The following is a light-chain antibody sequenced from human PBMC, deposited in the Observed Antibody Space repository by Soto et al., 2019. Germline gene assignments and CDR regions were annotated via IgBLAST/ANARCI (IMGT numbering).Light chain of an antibody. J-gene: IGLJ3*02. V-gene: IGLV1-44*01. CDR2: TDY. CDR3: ASWDDSLSGGV. Sequence: QLVLTQPPSASGTPGQRVIISCSGSNSNIGTYTVNWYQQLPGTAPKLLIYTDYQRPSGVPDRFSGSKSGTSASLAISGLQSEDEADYYCASWDDSLSGGVFSGGTKVTVL. CDR1: NSNIGTYT.